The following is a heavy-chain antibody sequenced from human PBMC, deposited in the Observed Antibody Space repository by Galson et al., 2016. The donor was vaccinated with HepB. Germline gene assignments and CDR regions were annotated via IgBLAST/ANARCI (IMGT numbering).Heavy chain of an antibody. J-gene: IGHJ4*02. CDR1: GFTFSSYG. Sequence: SLRLSCAASGFTFSSYGMHWVRQAPDKGLEWVAVIWYDGSNKYYADSVKGRFTISRDNSKNTLFLQMYSLRAEDTAVYYCAREKDSSSWYNFDYWGQGTLVTVSS. CDR3: AREKDSSSWYNFDY. CDR2: IWYDGSNK. D-gene: IGHD6-13*01. V-gene: IGHV3-33*01.